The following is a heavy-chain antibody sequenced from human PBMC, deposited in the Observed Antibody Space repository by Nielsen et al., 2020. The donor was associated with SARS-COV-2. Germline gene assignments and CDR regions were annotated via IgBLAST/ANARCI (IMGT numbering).Heavy chain of an antibody. Sequence: ASVKVSCKASGYTFTSYGISWVRQAPGQGLEWMGWISAYNGNTNYAQKLQGRVTMTTDTSTSTAYMELRGLRSDDTAVYYCARTSLGSIAGDWFDPWGQGTLVTVSS. V-gene: IGHV1-18*01. D-gene: IGHD6-6*01. CDR3: ARTSLGSIAGDWFDP. CDR1: GYTFTSYG. CDR2: ISAYNGNT. J-gene: IGHJ5*02.